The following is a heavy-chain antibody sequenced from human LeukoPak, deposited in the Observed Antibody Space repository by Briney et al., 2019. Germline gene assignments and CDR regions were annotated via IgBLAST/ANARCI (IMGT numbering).Heavy chain of an antibody. CDR1: GFTFSNYG. CDR3: VRDRDWGFDY. CDR2: IRSDGSSN. D-gene: IGHD3/OR15-3a*01. J-gene: IGHJ4*02. V-gene: IGHV3-30*02. Sequence: GGSLRLSCAASGFTFSNYGLSWVRQAPGKGLEWVTFIRSDGSSNYYGDSVKGRFTLSRDNFKNTLSLQMNSLRAEDTAVYYCVRDRDWGFDYWGQGTLVTVSS.